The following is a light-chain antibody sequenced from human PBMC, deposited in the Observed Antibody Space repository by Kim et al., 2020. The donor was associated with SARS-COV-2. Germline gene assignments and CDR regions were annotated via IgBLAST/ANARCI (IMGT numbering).Light chain of an antibody. CDR2: DAS. CDR3: QQYNSYSSWT. J-gene: IGKJ1*01. CDR1: QNINSW. Sequence: DIQMTQSPSTLSASVGDRVTITCRASQNINSWLAWYQQKPGKAPKLLIYDASSLESGVPSRFSGSGSGTEFTLTISSLQPDDFATYYCQQYNSYSSWTFGQGTKVEIK. V-gene: IGKV1-5*01.